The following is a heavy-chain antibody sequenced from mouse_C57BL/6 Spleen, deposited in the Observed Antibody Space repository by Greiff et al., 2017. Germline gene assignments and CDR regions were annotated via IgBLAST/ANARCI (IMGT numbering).Heavy chain of an antibody. J-gene: IGHJ2*01. CDR2: ISDGGSYT. D-gene: IGHD1-1*01. CDR3: ARDSREVFDY. Sequence: EVKLQESGGGLVKPGGSLKLSCAASGFTFSSYAMSWVRQTPEKRLEWVATISDGGSYTYYPDNVKGRFTISRDNAKNNLYLQMSHLKSEDTAMYYCARDSREVFDYWGQGTTLTVSS. V-gene: IGHV5-4*01. CDR1: GFTFSSYA.